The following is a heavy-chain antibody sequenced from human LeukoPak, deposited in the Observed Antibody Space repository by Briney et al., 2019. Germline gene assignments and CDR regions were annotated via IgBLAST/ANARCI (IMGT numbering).Heavy chain of an antibody. CDR1: GYTFTSYD. V-gene: IGHV1-8*01. Sequence: ASVKVSCKASGYTFTSYDINWVRQATGQGLEWMGWMNPNSGNTGYAQKFQGRVTMTRNTSISTVYMELSSLRSEDTAVYYCARVGSSSWYVLYYYYGMDVWGQGTTVTVSS. CDR2: MNPNSGNT. D-gene: IGHD6-13*01. J-gene: IGHJ6*02. CDR3: ARVGSSSWYVLYYYYGMDV.